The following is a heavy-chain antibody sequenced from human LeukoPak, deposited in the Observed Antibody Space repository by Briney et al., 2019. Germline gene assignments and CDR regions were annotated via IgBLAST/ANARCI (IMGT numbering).Heavy chain of an antibody. J-gene: IGHJ3*02. V-gene: IGHV1-69*13. CDR3: ALRFLELKPVVGAFDI. Sequence: ASVKVSCKASGGTFSSYAISWVRQAPGQGLEWMGEIIPIFGTANYAQKFQGRVTITADESASTAYMELSSLRSEDTAVYYCALRFLELKPVVGAFDIWGQGTMVTVSS. CDR1: GGTFSSYA. CDR2: IIPIFGTA. D-gene: IGHD3-3*01.